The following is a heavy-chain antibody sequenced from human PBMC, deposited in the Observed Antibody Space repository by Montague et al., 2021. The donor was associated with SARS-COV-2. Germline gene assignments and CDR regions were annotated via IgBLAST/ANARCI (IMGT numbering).Heavy chain of an antibody. CDR2: INHSGST. J-gene: IGHJ4*02. CDR3: ARGPTNNIGMVATRLDY. D-gene: IGHD5-12*01. CDR1: GGSFSGYY. V-gene: IGHV4-34*01. Sequence: SETLSLTCAVYGGSFSGYYWNWIRRPPGKGLEWIGEINHSGSTNYNPSLKSRVTISVDTSNNQFSLKLTSVTAADTAVYYCARGPTNNIGMVATRLDYWGQGTLVTASS.